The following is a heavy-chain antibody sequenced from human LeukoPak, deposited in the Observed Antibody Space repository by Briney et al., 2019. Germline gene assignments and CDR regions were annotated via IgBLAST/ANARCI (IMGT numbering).Heavy chain of an antibody. V-gene: IGHV4-59*01. CDR1: GGSISSYY. CDR3: ARGPPLYCSSTSCYGGPYWYFDL. CDR2: IYYSGST. D-gene: IGHD2-2*01. Sequence: NPSETLSRTCTVSGGSISSYYWSWIRQPPGKGLEWIGYIYYSGSTNYNPSLKSRVTISVDTSKNQFSLKLSSVTAADTAVYYCARGPPLYCSSTSCYGGPYWYFDLWGRGTLVTVSS. J-gene: IGHJ2*01.